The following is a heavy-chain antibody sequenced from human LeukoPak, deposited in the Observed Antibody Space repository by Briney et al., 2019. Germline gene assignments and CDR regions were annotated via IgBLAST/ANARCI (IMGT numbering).Heavy chain of an antibody. D-gene: IGHD6-19*01. CDR2: IYTSGST. CDR3: AKGIAVSGSPFYDAFDI. CDR1: GGSISSYY. J-gene: IGHJ3*02. V-gene: IGHV4-4*07. Sequence: KASETLSLTCTVSGGSISSYYWSWIRQPAGKGLEWIGRIYTSGSTNYNPSLKSRVTMSVDTSKNQFSLKLSSVTAADTAVYYCAKGIAVSGSPFYDAFDIWGQGTMVTVSS.